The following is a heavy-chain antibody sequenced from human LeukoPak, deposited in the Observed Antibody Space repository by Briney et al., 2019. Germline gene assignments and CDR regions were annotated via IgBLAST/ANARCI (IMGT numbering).Heavy chain of an antibody. Sequence: GGSLRLSCAASGFTFRNAWMSWVRQAPGKGLEWVGRIKSQTDGGTTDYAAPVKGRFTISRDDSKDTLFLQMNSLKTEDTAVYYCTVYDSSGYYYWGFGGQGTLVTVSS. D-gene: IGHD3-22*01. CDR2: IKSQTDGGTT. CDR1: GFTFRNAW. J-gene: IGHJ4*02. V-gene: IGHV3-15*01. CDR3: TVYDSSGYYYWGF.